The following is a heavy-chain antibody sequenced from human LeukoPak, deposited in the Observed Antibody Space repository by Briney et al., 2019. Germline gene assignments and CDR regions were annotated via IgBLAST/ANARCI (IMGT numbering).Heavy chain of an antibody. CDR2: INPNSGGT. Sequence: ASVKVSCKASGYTFTGYYMHWVRQAPGQGLEWMGRINPNSGGTNYAQKFQGRVTMTRDTSISTAYMELSRLGSDDTAVYYCARVFRVPYDAFDIWGQGTMVTVSS. V-gene: IGHV1-2*06. CDR1: GYTFTGYY. D-gene: IGHD3-10*01. J-gene: IGHJ3*02. CDR3: ARVFRVPYDAFDI.